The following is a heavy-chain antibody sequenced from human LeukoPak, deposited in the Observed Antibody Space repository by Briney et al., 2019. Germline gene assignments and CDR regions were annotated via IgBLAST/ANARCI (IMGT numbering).Heavy chain of an antibody. CDR2: IIPIFGTT. D-gene: IGHD6-13*01. CDR1: GGTFSSYA. Sequence: SVKVSCKASGGTFSSYAISWVRQAPGQGLEWMGGIIPIFGTTNYAQKFQDGVTITADKSTSTAYMELSSLRSEDTAVYYCASVVGLTGYSSSWYSGYYYYMDVWGKGTTVTVSS. J-gene: IGHJ6*03. CDR3: ASVVGLTGYSSSWYSGYYYYMDV. V-gene: IGHV1-69*06.